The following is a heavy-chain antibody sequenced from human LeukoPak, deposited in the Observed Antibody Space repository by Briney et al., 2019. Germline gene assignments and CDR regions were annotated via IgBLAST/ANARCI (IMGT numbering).Heavy chain of an antibody. CDR2: INPNSGGT. J-gene: IGHJ4*02. V-gene: IGHV1-2*02. CDR3: ARAGNPDPLDY. Sequence: GASVKVSCKASGYTFTGYYMHWVRQAPGQGLEWMGWINPNSGGTNYAQKFQGRVTMTTDTSTSTAYMELRSLRSDDTAVYYCARAGNPDPLDYWGQGTLVTVSS. CDR1: GYTFTGYY. D-gene: IGHD1-14*01.